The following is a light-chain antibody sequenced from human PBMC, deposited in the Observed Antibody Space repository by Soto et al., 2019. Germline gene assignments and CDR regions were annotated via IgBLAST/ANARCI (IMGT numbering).Light chain of an antibody. CDR3: QQYNDYPYT. CDR1: QSISNW. J-gene: IGKJ2*01. CDR2: GSS. V-gene: IGKV1-5*03. Sequence: DIQMTQSPSTQSASVGDRVTITCRASQSISNWLAWYQQRPGKAPKLLIYGSSTLKSGVPSRFSGSGSGTEFTLTISSLQPDDFATYFCQQYNDYPYTFGQGTKLEIK.